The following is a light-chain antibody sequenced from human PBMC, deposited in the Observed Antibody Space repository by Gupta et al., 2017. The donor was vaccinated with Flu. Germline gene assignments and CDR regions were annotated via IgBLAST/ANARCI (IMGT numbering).Light chain of an antibody. V-gene: IGKV1-5*03. CDR2: KAS. CDR3: QQDNSYSWT. Sequence: PSTLSASVGDRVTNTCRASQSISSWLAWYLQKPGKAPKLLIYKASNLENGVPSRFSGRGSGTEFTLTISSLQPDDFATYYCQQDNSYSWTFGQGTRVDIK. CDR1: QSISSW. J-gene: IGKJ1*01.